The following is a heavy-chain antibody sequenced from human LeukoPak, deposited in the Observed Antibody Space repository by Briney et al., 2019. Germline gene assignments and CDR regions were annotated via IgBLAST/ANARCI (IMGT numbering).Heavy chain of an antibody. V-gene: IGHV1-69*04. Sequence: SVKVSCKASGDTFSSSSSTFSTYTISWVRQAPGQGLEWMGKVIPIHDVANYAQKFQHRVTITVYKSTSTAYMELRGVRSEDTAVYHCAREAEVFHDAFDMWARRTLVTVSS. D-gene: IGHD3-10*01. CDR3: AREAEVFHDAFDM. CDR2: VIPIHDVA. J-gene: IGHJ3*02. CDR1: GDTFSSSSSTFSTYT.